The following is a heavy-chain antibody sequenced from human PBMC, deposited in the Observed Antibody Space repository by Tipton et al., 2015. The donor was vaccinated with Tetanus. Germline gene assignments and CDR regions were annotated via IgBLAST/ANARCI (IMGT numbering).Heavy chain of an antibody. Sequence: TLSLTCTVSGGSISSGGYHWSWIRQHPGKGLEWIGYIYYSGSTYYNPSLKGRVTISVDTSTTQFSLRLNSVTAADTAIYYCARDHRLSASYAGWFDPWGQGTLVTVSS. CDR2: IYYSGST. CDR3: ARDHRLSASYAGWFDP. V-gene: IGHV4-31*03. D-gene: IGHD1-26*01. CDR1: GGSISSGGYH. J-gene: IGHJ5*02.